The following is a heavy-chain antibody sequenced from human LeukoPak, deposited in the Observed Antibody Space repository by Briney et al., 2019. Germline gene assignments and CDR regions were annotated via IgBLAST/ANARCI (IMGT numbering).Heavy chain of an antibody. CDR2: INPSGGST. J-gene: IGHJ4*02. CDR1: GYTFTSYY. V-gene: IGHV1-46*01. CDR3: ARRSIAAIRFDY. D-gene: IGHD6-6*01. Sequence: ASVKVSCKASGYTFTSYYMHWVRQAPGQGLEWMGIINPSGGSTSYAQKFQGRVTMTRDTSISTAYMELSRLRSDDTAVYYCARRSIAAIRFDYWGQGTLVTVSS.